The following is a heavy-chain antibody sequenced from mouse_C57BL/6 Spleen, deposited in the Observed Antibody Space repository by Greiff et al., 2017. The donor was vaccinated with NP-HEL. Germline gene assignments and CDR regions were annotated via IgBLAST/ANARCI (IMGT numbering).Heavy chain of an antibody. V-gene: IGHV1-15*01. CDR2: IDPETGGT. CDR3: TLNYGSRSGDY. Sequence: QVQLQQSGAELVRPGASVTLSCKASGYTFTDYEMHWVKQTPVHGLEWIGAIDPETGGTAYNQKFKGKAILTADKSSSTAYMELRSLTSEDSAVYYCTLNYGSRSGDYWGQGTSVTVSS. J-gene: IGHJ4*01. D-gene: IGHD1-1*01. CDR1: GYTFTDYE.